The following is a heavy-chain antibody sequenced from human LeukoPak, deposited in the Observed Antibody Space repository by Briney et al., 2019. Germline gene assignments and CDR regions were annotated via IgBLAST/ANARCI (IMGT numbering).Heavy chain of an antibody. CDR1: GVTVSSNY. Sequence: GSLRLSCAASGVTVSSNYMSWVRQAPGKGLEWVSVIYSGGSTYYADSVKGRFTISRDNSKNTLYLQMNSLRAEDTAVYYCARGPIAAPYYYYYYMDVWGKGTTVTVSS. J-gene: IGHJ6*03. V-gene: IGHV3-53*01. CDR2: IYSGGST. D-gene: IGHD6-6*01. CDR3: ARGPIAAPYYYYYYMDV.